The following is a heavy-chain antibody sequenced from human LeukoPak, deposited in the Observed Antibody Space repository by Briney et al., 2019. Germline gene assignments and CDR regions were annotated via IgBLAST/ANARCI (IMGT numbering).Heavy chain of an antibody. Sequence: SETLSLTCTVSGGSISSDCWSWIRQPPGKGLEWIGYMYYSGSTNYNPSLKSRVTISVDTSKNQFSLKLSSVTAADTAVYYCARRGANSGSYSHFDLWGRGTLVTVSS. CDR1: GGSISSDC. CDR2: MYYSGST. D-gene: IGHD1-26*01. J-gene: IGHJ2*01. V-gene: IGHV4-59*01. CDR3: ARRGANSGSYSHFDL.